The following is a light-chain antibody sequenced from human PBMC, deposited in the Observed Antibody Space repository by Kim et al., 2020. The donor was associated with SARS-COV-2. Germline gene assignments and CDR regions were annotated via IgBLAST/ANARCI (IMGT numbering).Light chain of an antibody. J-gene: IGKJ2*03. CDR3: QQYGSSPPYS. V-gene: IGKV3-20*01. CDR2: GAS. Sequence: SPGDRATLACRASQSVSSSYLALYQQKPGQDPRLLIYGASSRATGIPDRFSGSGSGTDFTLTISRLEPEDFAVYYCQQYGSSPPYSFGQGTKLEI. CDR1: QSVSSSY.